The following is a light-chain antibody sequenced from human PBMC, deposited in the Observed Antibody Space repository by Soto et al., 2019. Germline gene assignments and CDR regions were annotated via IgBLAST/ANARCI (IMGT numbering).Light chain of an antibody. CDR3: QHYGSSRWT. Sequence: EIVLTQSPGTLSLSPGERATLSCRASQSVSSNYLAWYQQKPGQAPRLLIYGASSRATVIPDRFSGSGSGTDFTLTSRRLEPEDFAVYYCQHYGSSRWTFGQGTRVDI. CDR2: GAS. V-gene: IGKV3-20*01. CDR1: QSVSSNY. J-gene: IGKJ1*01.